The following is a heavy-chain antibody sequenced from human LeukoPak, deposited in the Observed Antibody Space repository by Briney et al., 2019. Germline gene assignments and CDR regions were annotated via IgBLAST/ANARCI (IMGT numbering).Heavy chain of an antibody. CDR1: GYTFISYG. CDR2: ISPYTTKT. J-gene: IGHJ6*03. Sequence: GASVKVSCKASGYTFISYGITWVRQAPGQGLEWVGWISPYTTKTNYAQSLQGRVTMTTDTSTSTAYMELQSLRSDDTAVYYCAREGGVGPTAPPDYYSYQMDVWGKGTTVTVSS. V-gene: IGHV1-18*01. D-gene: IGHD1-26*01. CDR3: AREGGVGPTAPPDYYSYQMDV.